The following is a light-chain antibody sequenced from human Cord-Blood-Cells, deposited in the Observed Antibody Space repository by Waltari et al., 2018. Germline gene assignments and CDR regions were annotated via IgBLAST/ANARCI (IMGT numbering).Light chain of an antibody. V-gene: IGLV3-1*01. CDR3: QAWDISTVV. CDR1: KLGDKY. Sequence: SYELTQPPSVSVSPGQTASITCSGDKLGDKYACWYQQKPGQSPVLVIYQDSKRPSGIPNRFSSSNSGNTATLTISGTQSMDEADYYCQAWDISTVVFGGGTKLTVL. J-gene: IGLJ2*01. CDR2: QDS.